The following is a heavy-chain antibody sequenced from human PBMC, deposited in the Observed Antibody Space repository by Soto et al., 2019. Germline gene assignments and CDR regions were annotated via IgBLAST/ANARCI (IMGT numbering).Heavy chain of an antibody. V-gene: IGHV4-31*03. CDR2: IYSTGST. CDR3: ARDIQGGSSRYFPRYFDY. D-gene: IGHD3-22*01. Sequence: PSGTLPLTCTVSGGSISSVDYYWNVILHHPGKGLDWICYIYSTGSTYYNPSLNSRVSISVKTSDNQFSLKLSSVTAADTALPYFARDIQGGSSRYFPRYFDYSGQGTLVPVSS. J-gene: IGHJ4*02. CDR1: GGSISSVDYY.